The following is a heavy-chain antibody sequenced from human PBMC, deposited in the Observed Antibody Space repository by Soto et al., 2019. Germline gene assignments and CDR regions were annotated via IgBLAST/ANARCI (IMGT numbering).Heavy chain of an antibody. J-gene: IGHJ5*02. Sequence: DVQLVESGGGLVQPGGSLRRSCAASGFTFSTYYMHWFRQVPGKGLERVANLRQDASAKYYVDSVKGRFTISRDNARISLYLQMNSLRVDDTSMYYCEGGTGWRRLAWGQGTLVTVSA. D-gene: IGHD6-25*01. CDR3: EGGTGWRRLA. CDR2: LRQDASAK. CDR1: GFTFSTYY. V-gene: IGHV3-7*04.